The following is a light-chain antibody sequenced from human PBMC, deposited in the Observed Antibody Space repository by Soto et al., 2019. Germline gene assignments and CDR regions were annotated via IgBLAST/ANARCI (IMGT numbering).Light chain of an antibody. V-gene: IGKV3-20*01. CDR2: GAS. J-gene: IGKJ1*01. CDR1: QSVSSSY. CDR3: QQYGSSPVT. Sequence: EIVLTQSPGTLSLSPGERATLSCRASQSVSSSYLAWYQQKPGQAPSLLIYGASSRATGIPDMFSGSGSGTDFTLTISRLEPDDFAVYYCQQYGSSPVTFGQGTKVEIK.